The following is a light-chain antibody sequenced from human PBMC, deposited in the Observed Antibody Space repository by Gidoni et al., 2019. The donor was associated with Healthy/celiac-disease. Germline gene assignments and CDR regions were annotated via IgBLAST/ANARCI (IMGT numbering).Light chain of an antibody. V-gene: IGLV2-14*03. CDR1: SSDLGVYNY. J-gene: IGLJ2*01. CDR3: SSYTGSSTV. CDR2: DVS. Sequence: QSALTQPASVSGSPGQSITISCTGTSSDLGVYNYVSWYQQHPDNAPKLIIYDVSYRPSGISNRFSRSKSGNTASLTISGLQGEDEADYYCSSYTGSSTVFGGGTKLTVL.